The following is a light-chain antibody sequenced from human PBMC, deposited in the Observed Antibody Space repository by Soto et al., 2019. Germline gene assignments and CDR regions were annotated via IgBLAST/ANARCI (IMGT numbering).Light chain of an antibody. CDR2: DAS. CDR1: QNIDIW. Sequence: DIHITQSPSTLSSSLGDRGTITFLASQNIDIWLSWYQQKPGKAPSLLIYDASNLKSGVPSRFSGSGSGTDFTLTISSLQPEDFATYYCQQANSFPLTFGGGTKVDIK. J-gene: IGKJ4*01. CDR3: QQANSFPLT. V-gene: IGKV1-12*01.